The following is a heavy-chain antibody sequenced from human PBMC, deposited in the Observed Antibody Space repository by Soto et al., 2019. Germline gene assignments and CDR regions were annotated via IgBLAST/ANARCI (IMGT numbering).Heavy chain of an antibody. CDR1: GASISSTSSGDW. CDR3: AKMVGATLVDY. CDR2: IHHSGST. Sequence: QVQLQESGPGLVKPSGTLSLTCTVSGASISSTSSGDWWSWVRQPPGKGLEWIGEIHHSGSTNYNPSRKRXVTXSXDKSKNQFSLRLSSVTAADTAVYYCAKMVGATLVDYWGQGTLVTVSS. V-gene: IGHV4-4*02. D-gene: IGHD1-26*01. J-gene: IGHJ4*02.